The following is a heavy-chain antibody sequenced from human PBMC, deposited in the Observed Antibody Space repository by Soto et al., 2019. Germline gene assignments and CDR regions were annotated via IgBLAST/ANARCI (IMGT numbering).Heavy chain of an antibody. Sequence: SETPSLTCTVSGGFISNGDYHWSWIRQPPGKGLEWIGYTYPSGSTYYNASLRSRVTISIDASKNQFSLKLNSVTAADTAVYYCAREGGYDSPHGCWCQGTLVTVSS. CDR2: TYPSGST. CDR3: AREGGYDSPHGC. CDR1: GGFISNGDYH. D-gene: IGHD5-12*01. J-gene: IGHJ4*02. V-gene: IGHV4-30-4*01.